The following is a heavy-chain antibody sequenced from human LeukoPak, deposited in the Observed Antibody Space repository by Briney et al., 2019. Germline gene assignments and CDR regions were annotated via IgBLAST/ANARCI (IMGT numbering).Heavy chain of an antibody. V-gene: IGHV3-23*01. CDR1: GFTFISYA. CDR2: ISGSGGNI. Sequence: GGSLRLSCAASGFTFISYAMSWVRQAPGKGLEWVSAISGSGGNIYYADSVKGRFTISRDNAKNSLYLQMNSLGAEDTAVYYCARSSGPGTLDSWGRGTLVTVSS. D-gene: IGHD1-26*01. J-gene: IGHJ4*02. CDR3: ARSSGPGTLDS.